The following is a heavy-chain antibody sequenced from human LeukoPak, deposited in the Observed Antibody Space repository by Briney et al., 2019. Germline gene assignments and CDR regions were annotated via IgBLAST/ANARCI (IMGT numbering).Heavy chain of an antibody. J-gene: IGHJ4*02. CDR2: IYYSGST. D-gene: IGHD4-11*01. V-gene: IGHV4-59*01. CDR3: ARGDYPSDY. CDR1: GGSISSYY. Sequence: SETLSLTCTVSGGSISSYYWSWIRQPPGKRLEWIGYIYYSGSTNYNPSLKSRVTISVDTSKNQFSLKLSSVTAADTAVYYCARGDYPSDYWGQGTLVTVSS.